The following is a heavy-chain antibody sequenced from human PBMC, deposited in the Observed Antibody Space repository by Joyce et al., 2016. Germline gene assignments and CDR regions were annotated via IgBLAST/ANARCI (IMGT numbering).Heavy chain of an antibody. CDR3: HSSREWLGAEDFQH. Sequence: EVQLVESGGGLVKPGGSLRISCAASGLRFRNAWMTWVRQAAGKGLEWVGSSKSKSDGGTIDYAAPVKGRVRIARDDSKKTLYLEMKSLKTEDTAVYYCHSSREWLGAEDFQHWGQGTLVTVSS. CDR1: GLRFRNAW. D-gene: IGHD6-19*01. J-gene: IGHJ1*01. CDR2: SKSKSDGGTI. V-gene: IGHV3-15*01.